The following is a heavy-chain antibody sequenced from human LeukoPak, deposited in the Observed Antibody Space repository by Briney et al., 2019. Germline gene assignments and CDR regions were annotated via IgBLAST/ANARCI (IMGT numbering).Heavy chain of an antibody. D-gene: IGHD3-10*01. CDR3: TTVLRYDSGSYSDN. Sequence: PGGSLRLSCAASGFSFSNVWMSWVRQTPGKGQEWVGRIKSKSDGGTTDYAAPVKGRFTISRDDSKNTVYLQMNGLKTEDTAVYYCTTVLRYDSGSYSDNWGQGTLVTVSS. V-gene: IGHV3-15*01. J-gene: IGHJ4*02. CDR1: GFSFSNVW. CDR2: IKSKSDGGTT.